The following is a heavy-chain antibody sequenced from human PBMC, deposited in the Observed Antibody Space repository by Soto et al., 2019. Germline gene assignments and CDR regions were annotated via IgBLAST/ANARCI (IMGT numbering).Heavy chain of an antibody. CDR2: INHTGGT. CDR3: ATRITVFGLLIPPFDP. Sequence: SETLSLTCTVSGGSISSYYWNWIRQPPGKGLEWIGEINHTGGTHYNPSLKSRVTMSVDTSKNQFSLRLSSVTAADTAIYYCATRITVFGLLIPPFDPWGQGTQVTVSS. J-gene: IGHJ5*02. D-gene: IGHD3-3*01. CDR1: GGSISSYY. V-gene: IGHV4-34*01.